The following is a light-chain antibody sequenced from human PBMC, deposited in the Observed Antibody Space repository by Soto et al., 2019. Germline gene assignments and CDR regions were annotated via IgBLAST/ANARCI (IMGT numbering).Light chain of an antibody. CDR1: LRISKY. CDR3: QQSHSTPLT. J-gene: IGKJ4*01. Sequence: DIKLTQSPSSLSASVGDRVTITCRASLRISKYLNWYQQRPGKAPKLLIYGASTLQTGVPSRFSGSGSGTDFTLTITNLQPEDSGTYFCQQSHSTPLTFGGGTKLEI. CDR2: GAS. V-gene: IGKV1-39*01.